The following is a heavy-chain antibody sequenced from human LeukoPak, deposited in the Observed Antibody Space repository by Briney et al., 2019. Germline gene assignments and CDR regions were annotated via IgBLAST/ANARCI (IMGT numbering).Heavy chain of an antibody. Sequence: GASVKVSCKASGYTFTSYDINWVRQATGQGLEWMGWMNPNSGNTGYAQKFQGRVTMTRDTSTSTVYMELSSLRSEDTAVYYCARVAVPYYFDYWGQGTLVTVSS. D-gene: IGHD1-1*01. CDR3: ARVAVPYYFDY. CDR1: GYTFTSYD. V-gene: IGHV1-8*01. J-gene: IGHJ4*02. CDR2: MNPNSGNT.